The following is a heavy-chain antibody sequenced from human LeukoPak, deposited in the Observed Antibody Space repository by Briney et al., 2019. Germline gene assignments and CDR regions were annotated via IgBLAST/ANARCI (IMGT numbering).Heavy chain of an antibody. V-gene: IGHV6-1*01. CDR3: ARGCYSSFDY. CDR1: ADSLSNNNVA. D-gene: IGHD5-18*01. CDR2: TYYRSKWNT. J-gene: IGHJ4*02. Sequence: SQTLSLTSAISADSLSNNNVASNWIRQSPSRRLEWLGRTYYRSKWNTDYAVSVKSRITINSDTSKNQFALQLNSVTPEDTAVYYCARGCYSSFDYWDQGTLVTVSS.